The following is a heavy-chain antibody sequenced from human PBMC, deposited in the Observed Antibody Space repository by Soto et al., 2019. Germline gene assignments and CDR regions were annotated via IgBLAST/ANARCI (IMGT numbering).Heavy chain of an antibody. V-gene: IGHV1-3*04. D-gene: IGHD4-4*01. Sequence: GAAVKVSCKASGYTFTAYSIHWVRQAPGQGLEWMGWINSVSGFTESSQKVQGRATITRDTSASTVYMELSRLTSDDTAIYYCARGGEDSNFIYRTFDSWGQGTLVTVSS. CDR2: INSVSGFT. J-gene: IGHJ4*02. CDR1: GYTFTAYS. CDR3: ARGGEDSNFIYRTFDS.